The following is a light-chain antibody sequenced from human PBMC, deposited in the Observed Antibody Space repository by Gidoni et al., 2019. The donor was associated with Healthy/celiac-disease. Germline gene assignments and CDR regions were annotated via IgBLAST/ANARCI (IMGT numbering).Light chain of an antibody. V-gene: IGKV1-33*01. Sequence: DIQMTQSPSSLSAPVGDRVTITCQASQDISNYLNWYQQKPGKAPKLLINDASNLETGVPSRFSGSGSGTDFTFTISSLQPEDIATYYCQQYDNLGLTFGGGTKVEIK. CDR3: QQYDNLGLT. J-gene: IGKJ4*01. CDR2: DAS. CDR1: QDISNY.